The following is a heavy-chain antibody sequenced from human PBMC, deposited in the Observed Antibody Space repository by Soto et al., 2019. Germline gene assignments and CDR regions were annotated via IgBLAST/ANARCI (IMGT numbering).Heavy chain of an antibody. CDR2: IIPILGIA. D-gene: IGHD5-12*01. Sequence: SVKVSCKASGGTFSSYTISWVRQAPGQGLEWMGRIIPILGIANYAQKFQGRVTITADKSTSTAYMELSSLRSEDTAVYYCARDSGYDAFDIWGQGTMVTVSS. J-gene: IGHJ3*02. CDR1: GGTFSSYT. CDR3: ARDSGYDAFDI. V-gene: IGHV1-69*04.